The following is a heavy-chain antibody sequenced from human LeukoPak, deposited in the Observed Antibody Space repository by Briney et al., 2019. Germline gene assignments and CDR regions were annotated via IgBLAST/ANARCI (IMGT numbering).Heavy chain of an antibody. CDR2: ISSSGSTI. D-gene: IGHD2-21*02. J-gene: IGHJ6*03. CDR3: AKGMTAYYYMDV. CDR1: GFTFSSYE. Sequence: GGSLRLSCAASGFTFSSYEMNWVRQAPGKGLEWVSYISSSGSTIYYADSVKGRFTISRGNSKNSLCLQMNSLRTEDTALYYCAKGMTAYYYMDVWGKGTTVTVSS. V-gene: IGHV3-48*03.